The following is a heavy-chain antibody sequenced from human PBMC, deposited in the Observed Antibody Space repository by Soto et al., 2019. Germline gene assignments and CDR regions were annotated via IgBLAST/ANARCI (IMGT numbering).Heavy chain of an antibody. CDR3: ARPSEARQWLASDYCQH. CDR1: GFTFSSYG. CDR2: IWYDGSNK. Sequence: QVQLVESGGGVVQPGRSLRLSCAASGFTFSSYGMHWVRQAPGKGLEWGAVIWYDGSNKYYADSVKGRFTISRDNSQNTLYLQMNSLRAADKAVYYCARPSEARQWLASDYCQHWGQGTLVTVSS. V-gene: IGHV3-33*01. D-gene: IGHD6-19*01. J-gene: IGHJ1*01.